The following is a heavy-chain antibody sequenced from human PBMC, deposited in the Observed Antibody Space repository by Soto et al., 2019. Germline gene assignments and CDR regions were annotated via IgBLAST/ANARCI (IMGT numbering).Heavy chain of an antibody. CDR2: INHSGST. D-gene: IGHD2-15*01. V-gene: IGHV4-34*01. CDR3: ARGRRADIVVVVAAPRAFWFDP. Sequence: QVQLQQWGAGLLKPSETLSLTCAVYGGSFSGYYWSWIRQPPGKGLEWIGEINHSGSTNYNPSLKSRVTISVDTSKNQFSLKLSSVTAADTAVYYCARGRRADIVVVVAAPRAFWFDPWGQGTLVTVSS. J-gene: IGHJ5*02. CDR1: GGSFSGYY.